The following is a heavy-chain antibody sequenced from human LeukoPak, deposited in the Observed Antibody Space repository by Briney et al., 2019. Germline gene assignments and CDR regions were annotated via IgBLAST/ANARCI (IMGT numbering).Heavy chain of an antibody. J-gene: IGHJ4*02. D-gene: IGHD2-15*01. CDR1: GGTFSSYA. Sequence: SVRVSCKASGGTFSSYAISWVRQAPGQGLEWMGGIIPIFGTANYAQKFQGRVTITADESTSTAYMELSSLRSEDTAVYYCAREGSLGYCSGGSCYFIYWGQGTLVTVSS. CDR3: AREGSLGYCSGGSCYFIY. CDR2: IIPIFGTA. V-gene: IGHV1-69*13.